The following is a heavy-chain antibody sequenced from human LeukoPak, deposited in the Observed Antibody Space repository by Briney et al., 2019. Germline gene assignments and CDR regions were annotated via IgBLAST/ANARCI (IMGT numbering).Heavy chain of an antibody. V-gene: IGHV3-9*01. Sequence: GGSLRLSCAASGFTFSSYAMHWVRQAPGKGLEWVSGISWNSGSIGYADSVKGRFTISRDNAKNSLYLQMNSLRAEDTALYYCAKAQYDSSGYHFDYWGQGTLVTVSS. CDR3: AKAQYDSSGYHFDY. D-gene: IGHD3-22*01. CDR2: ISWNSGSI. CDR1: GFTFSSYA. J-gene: IGHJ4*02.